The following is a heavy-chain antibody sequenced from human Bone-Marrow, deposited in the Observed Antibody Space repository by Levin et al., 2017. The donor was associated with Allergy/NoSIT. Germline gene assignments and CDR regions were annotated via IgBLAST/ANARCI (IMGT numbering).Heavy chain of an antibody. J-gene: IGHJ4*02. CDR2: IKPDGSAK. CDR3: AKGWGSS. Sequence: LSLTCAASGFTFSTYWMSWVRQAPGKGLEWVANIKPDGSAKYYVDSVKGRFTISRDNAQNSLHLQMNSLRVEDTAVYYCAKGWGSSWGQGTLVTVSS. V-gene: IGHV3-7*01. D-gene: IGHD6-13*01. CDR1: GFTFSTYW.